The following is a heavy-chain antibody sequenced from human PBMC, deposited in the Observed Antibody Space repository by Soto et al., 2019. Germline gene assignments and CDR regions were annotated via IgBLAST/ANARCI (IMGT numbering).Heavy chain of an antibody. D-gene: IGHD5-18*01. CDR1: GGSISSGGYS. Sequence: PSETLSLTCAVSGGSISSGGYSWSWIRQPPGKGLEWIGEINHSGSTNYNPSLKSRVTISVDTSKNQFSLKLSSVTAADTAVYYCARRGYSYGSYFDYWGQGTLVTVSS. CDR3: ARRGYSYGSYFDY. V-gene: IGHV4-39*01. J-gene: IGHJ4*02. CDR2: INHSGST.